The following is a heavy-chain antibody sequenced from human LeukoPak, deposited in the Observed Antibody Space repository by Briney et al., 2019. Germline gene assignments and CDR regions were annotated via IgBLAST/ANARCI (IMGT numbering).Heavy chain of an antibody. Sequence: GGSLRLSCAASGFTFDDYGMSWVRQAPGKGLEWVSGINWNSGSIGYADSVKGRFTISRDNAKNSLYLQMNSLRAEDTALYYCAKTELGVAHRPGAFDIWGQGTMVTVSS. V-gene: IGHV3-20*04. J-gene: IGHJ3*02. CDR3: AKTELGVAHRPGAFDI. CDR1: GFTFDDYG. CDR2: INWNSGSI. D-gene: IGHD3-3*01.